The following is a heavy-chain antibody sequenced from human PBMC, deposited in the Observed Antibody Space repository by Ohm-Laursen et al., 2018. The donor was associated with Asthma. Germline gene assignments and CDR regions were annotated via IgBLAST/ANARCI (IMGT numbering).Heavy chain of an antibody. D-gene: IGHD4-11*01. CDR1: GPTFNSYW. CDR3: ARFGRDYRSHGMDV. Sequence: SLRLSCTASGPTFNSYWMTWVRQAPGKGPEWVAHIKEDGSEESYLASVKGRFTISRDNAKNSLYLQMNSLRAEDTAVYYCARFGRDYRSHGMDVWGQGTTVTVSS. J-gene: IGHJ6*02. V-gene: IGHV3-7*05. CDR2: IKEDGSEE.